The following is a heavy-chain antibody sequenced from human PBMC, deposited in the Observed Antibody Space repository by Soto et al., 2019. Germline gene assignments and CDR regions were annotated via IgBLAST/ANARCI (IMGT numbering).Heavy chain of an antibody. CDR3: AKGSDRGYSYGYDY. Sequence: VQLVESGGGLVQPDRSLRLSCAASGFTFDDYAMSWARQAPGKGLEWVSGLSYNSGTIGYAASVKGRFTISRDNAKKSLYLQMNSLRAEDTALYYCAKGSDRGYSYGYDYWGQGTLVTVSS. CDR1: GFTFDDYA. J-gene: IGHJ4*02. V-gene: IGHV3-9*01. D-gene: IGHD5-18*01. CDR2: LSYNSGTI.